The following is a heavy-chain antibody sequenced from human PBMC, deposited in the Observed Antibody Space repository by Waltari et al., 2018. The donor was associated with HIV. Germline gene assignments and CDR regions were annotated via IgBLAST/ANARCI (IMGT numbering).Heavy chain of an antibody. J-gene: IGHJ3*02. CDR3: TTFTAAGAFDI. CDR1: GCTFTNAW. V-gene: IGHV3-15*01. Sequence: EVQLVESGGVLVKPGGSLRHSCAGSGCTFTNAWMNWVRQAPGKGLEWVGRLKSKADGGTTDYAAPVKGRFIVSRDDSKNTLYLQMNSLKTDDTAVYYCTTFTAAGAFDIWGQGTMVTVSS. D-gene: IGHD2-15*01. CDR2: LKSKADGGTT.